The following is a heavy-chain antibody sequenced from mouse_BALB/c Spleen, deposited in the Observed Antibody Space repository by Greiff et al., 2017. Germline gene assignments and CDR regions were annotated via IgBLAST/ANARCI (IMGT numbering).Heavy chain of an antibody. CDR3: ARGEGNYYY. CDR1: GYSITSGYY. D-gene: IGHD2-1*01. CDR2: ISYDGSN. Sequence: EVQLQESGPGLVKPSQSLSLTCSVTGYSITSGYYWNWIRQFPGNKLEWMGYISYDGSNNYNPSLKNRISITRDTSKNQFFLKLNSVTTEDTATYYCARGEGNYYYWGQGTTLTVSS. V-gene: IGHV3-6*02. J-gene: IGHJ2*01.